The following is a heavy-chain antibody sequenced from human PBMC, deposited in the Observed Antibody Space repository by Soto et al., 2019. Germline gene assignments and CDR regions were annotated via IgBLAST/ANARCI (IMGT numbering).Heavy chain of an antibody. J-gene: IGHJ4*02. D-gene: IGHD5-18*01. CDR3: ARGYGRNFDY. V-gene: IGHV4-39*01. Sequence: SETLSLTCIVSGDSLTRTNYYWGWVRQPPGKGLEWVGEITHSGSTNYNPSLQSRVTISVDTSKNQFSLKLSSVTAADTAVYYCARGYGRNFDYWGQGTLVTVSS. CDR2: ITHSGST. CDR1: GDSLTRTNYY.